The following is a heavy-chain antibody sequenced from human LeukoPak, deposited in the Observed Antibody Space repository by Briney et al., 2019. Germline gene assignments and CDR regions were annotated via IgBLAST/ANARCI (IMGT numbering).Heavy chain of an antibody. V-gene: IGHV1-8*01. Sequence: PVASVKLSCKASGYTFTSYDINWVRQPTGQGLEWMGWMNPNSGNTGYAQKFQGRVTMTRNTSISTAYKELSSLRSEDTAVYYCARGLSYSNFFYYYYGMDVWGQGTTVTVSS. CDR2: MNPNSGNT. J-gene: IGHJ6*02. CDR1: GYTFTSYD. D-gene: IGHD4-4*01. CDR3: ARGLSYSNFFYYYYGMDV.